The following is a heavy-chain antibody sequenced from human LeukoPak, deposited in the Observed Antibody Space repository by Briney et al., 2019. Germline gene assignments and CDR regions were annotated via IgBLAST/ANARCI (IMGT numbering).Heavy chain of an antibody. D-gene: IGHD6-19*01. CDR3: ARDLRSSGWGWFDP. J-gene: IGHJ5*02. V-gene: IGHV3-9*01. CDR1: GFTFDDYS. CDR2: ISWNSGSI. Sequence: GGSLRLSCAASGFTFDDYSMHWVRQAPGKGLEWVSGISWNSGSIGYADSVKGRFTISGDNAKNSLYLQMNSLRAEDTAVYYCARDLRSSGWGWFDPWGQGTLVTVSS.